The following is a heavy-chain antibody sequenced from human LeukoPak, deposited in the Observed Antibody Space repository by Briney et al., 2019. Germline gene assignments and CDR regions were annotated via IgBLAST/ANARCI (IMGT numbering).Heavy chain of an antibody. Sequence: ASVKVSCKASGYTFTSRWMHWVRQAPGQGPEWLGVINPTGSSTSYAHKLQGRVTMTRDTSTSTDYMELRSLRSDDTAVYYCARASPYYDILTGSCDYWGQGTLVTVSS. J-gene: IGHJ4*02. V-gene: IGHV1-46*04. CDR2: INPTGSST. D-gene: IGHD3-9*01. CDR1: GYTFTSRW. CDR3: ARASPYYDILTGSCDY.